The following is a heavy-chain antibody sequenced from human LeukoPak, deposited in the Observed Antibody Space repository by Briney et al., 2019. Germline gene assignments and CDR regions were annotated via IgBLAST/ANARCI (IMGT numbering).Heavy chain of an antibody. D-gene: IGHD3-10*01. V-gene: IGHV3-23*01. CDR3: AKRGVVIRGILVIGYHQEAYHYDF. CDR2: ISERGGST. Sequence: GGSLRLSCVVSGISLSNYAMTWVRQAPGKGLEWVSYISERGGSTAYADSVKGRFTISRDTSLNTLYLQMNNLRAEDTAVYFCAKRGVVIRGILVIGYHQEAYHYDFWGQGVLVTVSS. CDR1: GISLSNYA. J-gene: IGHJ4*02.